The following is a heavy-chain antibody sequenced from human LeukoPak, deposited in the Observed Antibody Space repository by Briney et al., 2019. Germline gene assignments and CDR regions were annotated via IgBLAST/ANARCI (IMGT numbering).Heavy chain of an antibody. J-gene: IGHJ4*02. Sequence: PGGSLRLSCAASGFTFTSYSMNWVGQAPGKGLEGVSSITSSSRYIYYADSVKGRFTISRDNAKNSLYLQMNSLRAEDTAVCYCARDPGYCSSTSCYSYYFDCWGQGTLVTVSS. D-gene: IGHD2-2*01. CDR3: ARDPGYCSSTSCYSYYFDC. CDR2: ITSSSRYI. CDR1: GFTFTSYS. V-gene: IGHV3-21*01.